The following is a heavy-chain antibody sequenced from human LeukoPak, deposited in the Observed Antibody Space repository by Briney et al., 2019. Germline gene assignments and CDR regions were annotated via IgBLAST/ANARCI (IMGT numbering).Heavy chain of an antibody. CDR1: EFTFSSYW. CDR2: IKQDGSEK. J-gene: IGHJ4*02. D-gene: IGHD5-18*01. V-gene: IGHV3-7*01. Sequence: QPGGSLRLSCAASEFTFSSYWMSWVRQAPGKGLEWVANIKQDGSEKYYVDSVKGRFTISRDNAKNSLYLQMNSLRAEDTAVYYCAREGQGARGYSYGLDYWGQGTLVTVSS. CDR3: AREGQGARGYSYGLDY.